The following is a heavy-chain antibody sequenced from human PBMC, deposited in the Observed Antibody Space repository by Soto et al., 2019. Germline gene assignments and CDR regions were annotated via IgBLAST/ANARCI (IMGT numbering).Heavy chain of an antibody. D-gene: IGHD2-2*02. Sequence: PSETPSLTCTVSGGSISSGGYYWSWIRQHPGKGLEWIGYIYYSGSTYYNPSLKSRVTISVDTSKNQFSLKLSSVTAADTAVYYCARVPFGPLYCSRTSCYTRNYYYYMDVWGKGTTVTVSS. CDR2: IYYSGST. CDR3: ARVPFGPLYCSRTSCYTRNYYYYMDV. V-gene: IGHV4-31*03. J-gene: IGHJ6*03. CDR1: GGSISSGGYY.